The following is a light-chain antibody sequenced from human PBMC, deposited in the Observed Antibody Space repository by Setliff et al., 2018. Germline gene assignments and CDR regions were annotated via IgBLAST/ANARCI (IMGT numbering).Light chain of an antibody. CDR2: EVS. V-gene: IGLV2-8*01. J-gene: IGLJ1*01. Sequence: QSALTQPPSASGSPGQSVTISCTGTSSDVGGYNYVSWYQQHPGKAPKLMIYEVSKRPSGVPDRFSGSKSGNTASLTVYGLQAEDEADYYCSSYAGSNDFPYVFGTGTKVTVL. CDR1: SSDVGGYNY. CDR3: SSYAGSNDFPYV.